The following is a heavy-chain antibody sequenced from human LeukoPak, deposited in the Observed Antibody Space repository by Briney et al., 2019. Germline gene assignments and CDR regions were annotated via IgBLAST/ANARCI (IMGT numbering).Heavy chain of an antibody. D-gene: IGHD3-22*01. CDR1: GFTFSTYG. CDR2: IRYDGSNE. Sequence: PGGSLRLSCAASGFTFSTYGMHWVRQAPGKGLEWVTFIRYDGSNEYYADSVKGRFTISRDNSKNTLYLQMISLRAEDTAVYYCAKDPKYHYYDTSGYPDAFDIWGQGTMVTVSS. CDR3: AKDPKYHYYDTSGYPDAFDI. J-gene: IGHJ3*02. V-gene: IGHV3-30*02.